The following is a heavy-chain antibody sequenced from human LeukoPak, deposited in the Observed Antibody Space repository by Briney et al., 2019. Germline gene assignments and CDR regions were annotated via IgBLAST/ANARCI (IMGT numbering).Heavy chain of an antibody. CDR3: AQSSGWDSLKY. Sequence: ASVTVSCKASGHTFTGYYMHWVRQAPGQGLEWMGWINPNSGGTNHAQKFQGRGSMTRDTSISTAYMELSRLRSDDTAVYYCAQSSGWDSLKYWGQGTLVTVSS. J-gene: IGHJ4*02. CDR1: GHTFTGYY. CDR2: INPNSGGT. V-gene: IGHV1-2*02. D-gene: IGHD6-19*01.